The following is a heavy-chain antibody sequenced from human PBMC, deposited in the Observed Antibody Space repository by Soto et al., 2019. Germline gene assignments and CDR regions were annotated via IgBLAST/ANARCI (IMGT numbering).Heavy chain of an antibody. CDR3: ARDPGYSSSWYPHYFDY. V-gene: IGHV3-48*02. CDR1: GLTFSSYS. D-gene: IGHD6-13*01. Sequence: GGSLRLSCAAYGLTFSSYSMNWVRQAPGKGLEWVSYISSSSSTIYYADSVKGRFTISRDNAKNSLYLQMNSLRDEDTAVYYCARDPGYSSSWYPHYFDYWGQGTLVTAPQ. J-gene: IGHJ4*02. CDR2: ISSSSSTI.